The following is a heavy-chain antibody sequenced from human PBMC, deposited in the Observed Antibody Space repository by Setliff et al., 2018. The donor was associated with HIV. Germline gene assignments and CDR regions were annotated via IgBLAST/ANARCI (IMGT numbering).Heavy chain of an antibody. Sequence: PSETLSLTCAVYGGSLSSSYWTWIRQAPGKGLEWIGEINHSGTANYNPSLKSRVAMSLDRSKRQFSLKLTSLTAADTAVYYCARGLTARRVGNFDSWGRGTLVTVSS. CDR2: INHSGTA. J-gene: IGHJ5*01. CDR1: GGSLSSSY. V-gene: IGHV4-34*01. D-gene: IGHD6-6*01. CDR3: ARGLTARRVGNFDS.